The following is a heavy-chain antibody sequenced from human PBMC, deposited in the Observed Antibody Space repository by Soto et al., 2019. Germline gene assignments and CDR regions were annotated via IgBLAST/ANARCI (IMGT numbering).Heavy chain of an antibody. V-gene: IGHV3-53*01. CDR2: IYSGGST. Sequence: GGSLRLSCAASGFTVSSNYMSWVRQAPGKGLEWVSVIYSGGSTYYADSVKGRFTISRDNSKNTLYLQMNSLRAEDTAVYYCAGTYSQNYYYGMDVWGQGTTVTVSS. CDR3: AGTYSQNYYYGMDV. CDR1: GFTVSSNY. J-gene: IGHJ6*02. D-gene: IGHD4-4*01.